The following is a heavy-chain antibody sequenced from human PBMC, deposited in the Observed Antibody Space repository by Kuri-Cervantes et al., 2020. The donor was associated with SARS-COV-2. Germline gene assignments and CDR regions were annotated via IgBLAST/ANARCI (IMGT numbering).Heavy chain of an antibody. CDR2: IIPIFGTI. CDR3: AKFRAGAVATGPDDLDY. CDR1: GGTYTTHA. V-gene: IGHV1-69*13. Sequence: SVKVSCKASGGTYTTHAFSWVRQAPGQGPEWMGGIIPIFGTIRYEQRFQGRLTIAADENTNTAYMELSSLRSEDTAIYYCAKFRAGAVATGPDDLDYWGQGTQVTVSS. D-gene: IGHD6-19*01. J-gene: IGHJ4*02.